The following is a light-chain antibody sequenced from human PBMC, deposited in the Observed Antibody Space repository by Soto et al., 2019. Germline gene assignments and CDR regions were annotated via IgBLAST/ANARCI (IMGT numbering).Light chain of an antibody. CDR2: WAS. CDR3: QQYESTPPT. V-gene: IGKV4-1*01. Sequence: DIVMTQSPDSLAVSLGERATINCKSSQSVLYSSNNKNYLAWYQQRPGQPPKLLIYWASTRESGVPDRFSGSRYGTDFTLTITSLQAEDVAVYYCQQYESTPPTFGQGTKLEIK. J-gene: IGKJ2*01. CDR1: QSVLYSSNNKNY.